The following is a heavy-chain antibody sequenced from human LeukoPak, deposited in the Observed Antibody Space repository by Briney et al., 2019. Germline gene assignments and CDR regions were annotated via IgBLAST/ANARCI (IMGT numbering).Heavy chain of an antibody. CDR1: GLTFSNYA. CDR2: ISYDGSNK. J-gene: IGHJ4*02. CDR3: ARDNRGSGWYYFDY. V-gene: IGHV3-30*03. D-gene: IGHD6-19*01. Sequence: GGSLRLSCAASGLTFSNYAVHWVRQAPGKGLEWVAVISYDGSNKYYADSVKGRFTISRDNAKNSLFLQMNSLRAEDTAVYYCARDNRGSGWYYFDYWGQGTLVTVSS.